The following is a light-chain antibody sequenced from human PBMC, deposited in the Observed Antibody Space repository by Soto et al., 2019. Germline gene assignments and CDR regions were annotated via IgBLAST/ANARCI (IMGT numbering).Light chain of an antibody. CDR3: QTWGTGIEI. Sequence: QLVLTQSPSASASLGASVKLTCTLSSGHSNYAIAWHQQQPEQGPRYLMKLNRDGSHSKGDGIPNRFSGSSSGAERYLTISSLQSEEEADYYCQTWGTGIEIFGGGTKVTVL. V-gene: IGLV4-69*01. CDR2: LNRDGSH. J-gene: IGLJ2*01. CDR1: SGHSNYA.